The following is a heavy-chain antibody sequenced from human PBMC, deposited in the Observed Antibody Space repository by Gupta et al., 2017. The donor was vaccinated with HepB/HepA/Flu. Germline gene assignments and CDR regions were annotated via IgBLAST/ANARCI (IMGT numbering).Heavy chain of an antibody. CDR2: IYYSGST. D-gene: IGHD4-17*01. V-gene: IGHV4-59*01. CDR3: ARVEVGDYGGNLNWFDP. CDR1: GGSISSYY. Sequence: QVQLQESGPGLVKPSEPLSLTCTVSGGSISSYYWSWIRQPPGKGLEGIGYIYYSGSTNYNPSLKRRVTISVDTSKNQVSLKLSSVTAAETAVDYCARVEVGDYGGNLNWFDPGGQGTMVTVSS. J-gene: IGHJ5*02.